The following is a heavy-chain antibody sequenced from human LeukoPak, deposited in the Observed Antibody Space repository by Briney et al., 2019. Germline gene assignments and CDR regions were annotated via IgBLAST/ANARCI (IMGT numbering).Heavy chain of an antibody. CDR3: XRDGGTDTHDXXFDL. J-gene: IGHJ2*01. D-gene: IGHD3-16*01. V-gene: IGHV3-20*04. CDR2: INWNGGST. Sequence: PGGSLRLSCAASGFTFDDYGLSWVRQAPGKGLEWVSGINWNGGSTGYADSVKGRFTISRDNAKNSLYLQMNSLRAEDTAVYYCXRDGGTDTHDXXFDLWGRGTQVTXXS. CDR1: GFTFDDYG.